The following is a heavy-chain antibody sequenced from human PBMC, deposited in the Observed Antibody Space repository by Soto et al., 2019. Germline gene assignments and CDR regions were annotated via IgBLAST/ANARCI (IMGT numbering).Heavy chain of an antibody. Sequence: GASVKVSCKASGYTFTSYGISWLRQSAGQGLEWMGWISAYNGNTNYAQKLQGRVTMTTDTSTSTAYMELRSLRSDDTAVYYCARELVPAAIAGMDVWGQGTTVTVSS. J-gene: IGHJ6*02. V-gene: IGHV1-18*04. D-gene: IGHD2-2*02. CDR2: ISAYNGNT. CDR1: GYTFTSYG. CDR3: ARELVPAAIAGMDV.